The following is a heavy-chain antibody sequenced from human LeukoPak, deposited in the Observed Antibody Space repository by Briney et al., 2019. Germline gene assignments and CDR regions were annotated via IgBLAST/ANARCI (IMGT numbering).Heavy chain of an antibody. V-gene: IGHV3-30*18. Sequence: GGCLRLSCAASGFIFSNYGMSWVRQAPGKGLEWVVVISFDGSKKYYADYVKGRFSISRDNSKNTPYLQMNSLRPEDTAVYYCANVGGDRSFDQWGRGTLVTVSS. D-gene: IGHD2-21*02. CDR3: ANVGGDRSFDQ. J-gene: IGHJ4*02. CDR2: ISFDGSKK. CDR1: GFIFSNYG.